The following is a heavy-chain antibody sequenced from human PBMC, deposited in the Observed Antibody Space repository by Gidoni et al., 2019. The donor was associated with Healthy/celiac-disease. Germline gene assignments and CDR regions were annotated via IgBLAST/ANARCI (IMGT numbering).Heavy chain of an antibody. V-gene: IGHV4-39*01. CDR1: GGSISSSSYY. CDR2: IYYRGST. CDR3: AISRGQLWSPFDY. D-gene: IGHD5-18*01. J-gene: IGHJ4*02. Sequence: QLQLQESGPGLVKPSETLSLTCTVSGGSISSSSYYWSWIRQPPGKGLEWIGSIYYRGSTYYNPSPKRRVTISVDTSKNQFSLKLSSVTAADTAVYYCAISRGQLWSPFDYWGQGTLVTVSS.